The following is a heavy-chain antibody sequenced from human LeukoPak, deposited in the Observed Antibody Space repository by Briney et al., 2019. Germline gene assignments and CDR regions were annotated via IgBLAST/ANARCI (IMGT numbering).Heavy chain of an antibody. CDR1: GGSFSGYY. CDR2: INHSGST. CDR3: ARLEQQLASSGYSQH. V-gene: IGHV4-34*01. J-gene: IGHJ1*01. D-gene: IGHD6-13*01. Sequence: SETLSLTCAVYGGSFSGYYWSWIRQPPGKGLEWIGEINHSGSTNYNPSLKSRVTISVDTSKNQFSLKLSSVTAADTAVYYCARLEQQLASSGYSQHWGQGTLVTVSS.